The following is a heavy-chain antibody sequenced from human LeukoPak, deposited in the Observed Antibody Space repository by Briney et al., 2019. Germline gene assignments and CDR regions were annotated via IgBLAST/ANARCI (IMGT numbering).Heavy chain of an antibody. CDR3: AGDGDDYVWGSYRNSNWFDP. V-gene: IGHV3-33*01. Sequence: HSGRSLRLSCAASGFTFSSYGMHWVRQAPGKGLEWVAVIWYDSSNKYYADSVKGRFTISRDISKNTLYLQMNSLRAEDTAVYYCAGDGDDYVWGSYRNSNWFDPWGQGTLVTVSS. J-gene: IGHJ5*02. D-gene: IGHD3-16*02. CDR1: GFTFSSYG. CDR2: IWYDSSNK.